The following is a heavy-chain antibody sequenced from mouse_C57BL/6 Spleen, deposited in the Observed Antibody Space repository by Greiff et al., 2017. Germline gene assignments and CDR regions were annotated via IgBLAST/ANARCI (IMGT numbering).Heavy chain of an antibody. V-gene: IGHV1-55*01. CDR3: ARIGANWADYYAMGY. Sequence: VQLQQPGAELVKPGASVKMSCKASGYTFTSYWITWVKQRPGQGLEWIGDIYPGSGSTNYNEKLKSKATLTVDTSSSTAYMQLSSLTSEDSAVYYCARIGANWADYYAMGYWGQGTSVTVSS. J-gene: IGHJ4*01. CDR2: IYPGSGST. D-gene: IGHD4-1*01. CDR1: GYTFTSYW.